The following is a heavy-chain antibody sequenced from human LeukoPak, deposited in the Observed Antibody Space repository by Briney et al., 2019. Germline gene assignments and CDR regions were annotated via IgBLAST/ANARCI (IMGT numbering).Heavy chain of an antibody. J-gene: IGHJ4*02. CDR2: IKQDGSEK. CDR3: ARVFSDNVLGTYRYLDY. Sequence: PGGSLRLSCAASGFIFDTFWMTWVRQAPGKGLEWVANIKQDGSEKYYVDSVKGRFTISRDNAKNSLFLQVISLRAEDTAVYYCARVFSDNVLGTYRYLDYWGQGTLVTVSS. D-gene: IGHD3-16*02. CDR1: GFIFDTFW. V-gene: IGHV3-7*01.